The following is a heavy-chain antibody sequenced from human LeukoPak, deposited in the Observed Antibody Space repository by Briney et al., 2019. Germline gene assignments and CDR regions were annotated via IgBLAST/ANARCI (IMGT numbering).Heavy chain of an antibody. CDR3: ARMGVSSSWSDNWFDP. Sequence: PGGSLRLSCVASGFTFSSFSMNWVRQGPGKGLEWVSSIDSSSRNIYYSDSVKGRFTISRDNAKNSLYLQIHSLRAEDTALYYCARMGVSSSWSDNWFDPWGQGTLVTVSS. CDR1: GFTFSSFS. D-gene: IGHD6-13*01. CDR2: IDSSSRNI. J-gene: IGHJ5*02. V-gene: IGHV3-21*01.